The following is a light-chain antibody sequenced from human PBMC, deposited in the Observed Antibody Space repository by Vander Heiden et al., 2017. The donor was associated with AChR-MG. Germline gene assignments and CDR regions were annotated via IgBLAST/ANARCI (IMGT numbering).Light chain of an antibody. CDR2: ATS. Sequence: DLHMPPSPSSLSASVGARVPLTCRASHDIRNALAWYQQKPGKAPALLLYATSRLQSGVPSRFSGGGSGTDFTLTISSLQPEDFATYVCQQYYVTPPTFGQGTKLEIK. CDR1: HDIRNA. V-gene: IGKV1-NL1*01. J-gene: IGKJ1*01. CDR3: QQYYVTPPT.